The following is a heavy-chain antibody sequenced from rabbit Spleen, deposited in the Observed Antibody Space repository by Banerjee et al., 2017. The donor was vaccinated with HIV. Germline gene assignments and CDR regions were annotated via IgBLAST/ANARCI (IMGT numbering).Heavy chain of an antibody. CDR3: ARDAGTGDATMYYFDL. D-gene: IGHD4-2*01. CDR2: IYTGNGKT. V-gene: IGHV1S40*01. CDR1: GFDFSSGYD. Sequence: QSLVESGGGLVQPEGSLTLTCKASGFDFSSGYDMCWVRQAPGKGLEWIGCIYTGNGKTYYASWAKGRFTISKSSSTTVTLQMTSLTAADTATYFCARDAGTGDATMYYFDLWGQGTLVTVS. J-gene: IGHJ4*01.